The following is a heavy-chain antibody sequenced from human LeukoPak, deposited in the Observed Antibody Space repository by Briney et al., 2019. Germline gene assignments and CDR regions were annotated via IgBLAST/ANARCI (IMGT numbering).Heavy chain of an antibody. Sequence: GGSLTLSCAASGFTFSIFSMNWVRRAPGKGLEWVANIKQDGSEKYYVDSVKGRFTISRDNAKNSLYLQMNSLRAEDTAVYYCARGLYVGKWGQGTLVTVSS. CDR3: ARGLYVGK. CDR1: GFTFSIFS. J-gene: IGHJ4*02. V-gene: IGHV3-7*01. CDR2: IKQDGSEK. D-gene: IGHD3-16*01.